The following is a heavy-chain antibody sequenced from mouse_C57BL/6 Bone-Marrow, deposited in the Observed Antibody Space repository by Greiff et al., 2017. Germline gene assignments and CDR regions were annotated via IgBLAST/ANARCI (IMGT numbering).Heavy chain of an antibody. D-gene: IGHD4-1*02. CDR2: INSDGGST. Sequence: EVMLVESGGGLVQPGESLKLSCESNEYEFPSHDMSWVRQTPERGLELVAAINSDGGSTYYPDTMERRSIISRDNTKKTLYLQMSSLRTEDTAMYYCARRPTGTRDYWGQGTTLTVSS. CDR3: ARRPTGTRDY. CDR1: EYEFPSHD. J-gene: IGHJ2*01. V-gene: IGHV5-2*03.